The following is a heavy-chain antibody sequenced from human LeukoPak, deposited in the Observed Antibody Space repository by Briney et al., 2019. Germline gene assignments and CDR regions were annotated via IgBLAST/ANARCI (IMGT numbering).Heavy chain of an antibody. CDR2: ISKNGVDT. D-gene: IGHD3-9*01. V-gene: IGHV3-23*01. CDR1: GFTFSDYY. CDR3: ARDREPLRYFDT. Sequence: SGGSLRLSCAVSGFTFSDYYMSWIRQAPGKGLEWVSAISKNGVDTYYADSVKGRFTISRDSSKNTVYLQMNSLRAEDTAVYYCARDREPLRYFDTWGQGTLVTVSS. J-gene: IGHJ4*02.